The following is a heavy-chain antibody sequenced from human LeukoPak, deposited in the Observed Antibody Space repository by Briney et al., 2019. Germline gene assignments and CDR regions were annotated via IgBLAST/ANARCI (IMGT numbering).Heavy chain of an antibody. D-gene: IGHD3-22*01. Sequence: GGSLRLSCAAAGFTFSSYSMNWVRQAPGKGLEWVSSISSSSSYIYYADSVKGRFTISRDNAKNSLYLQMNSLRAEDTAVYYCARDLFYDSSGYAFDIWGQGTMVTVSS. J-gene: IGHJ3*02. V-gene: IGHV3-21*01. CDR2: ISSSSSYI. CDR3: ARDLFYDSSGYAFDI. CDR1: GFTFSSYS.